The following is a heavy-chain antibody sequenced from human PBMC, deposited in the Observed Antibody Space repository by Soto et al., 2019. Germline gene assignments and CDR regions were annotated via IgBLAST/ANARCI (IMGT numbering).Heavy chain of an antibody. Sequence: QVQLQQWGAGLLKPSATLSLTCAVYGGSFSDYYCSWMRQPPGKGLEWIGEINHSGSNNYNPSIKSRVTISVDTSKNQFSLKLRSVTAADTAVYYCARAVIWISGVVTERGFDPWGQGTLVTVSS. CDR3: ARAVIWISGVVTERGFDP. CDR1: GGSFSDYY. J-gene: IGHJ5*02. V-gene: IGHV4-34*01. CDR2: INHSGSN. D-gene: IGHD3-3*01.